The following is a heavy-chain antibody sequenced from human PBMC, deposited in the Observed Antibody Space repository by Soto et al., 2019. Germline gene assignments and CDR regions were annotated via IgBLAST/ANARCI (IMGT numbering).Heavy chain of an antibody. CDR1: GFTFSSYA. CDR2: ISGSGGTT. CDR3: AKGDRPLVVVAAT. D-gene: IGHD2-15*01. V-gene: IGHV3-23*01. Sequence: GGSRRLSCAATGFTFSSYAMSWFRQPPGKGLEWASVISGSGGTTYYADSVKGRFTISRDNSKNTLYLQMNSLRAEDTAVYYCAKGDRPLVVVAATWGQGTLVTVSS. J-gene: IGHJ4*02.